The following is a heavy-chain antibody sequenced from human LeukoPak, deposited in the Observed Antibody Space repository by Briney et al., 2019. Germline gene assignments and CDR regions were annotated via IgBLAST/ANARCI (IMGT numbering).Heavy chain of an antibody. Sequence: SETLSLTCAVYGGSFSGCYWSWIRQPPGKGLEWIGEINHSGSTNYNPSLKSRVTISVDTSKNQFSLKLSSVTAADTAVYYCARAGYDFWSGYLRGRWFDPWGQGTLVTVSS. CDR3: ARAGYDFWSGYLRGRWFDP. D-gene: IGHD3-3*01. J-gene: IGHJ5*02. V-gene: IGHV4-34*01. CDR2: INHSGST. CDR1: GGSFSGCY.